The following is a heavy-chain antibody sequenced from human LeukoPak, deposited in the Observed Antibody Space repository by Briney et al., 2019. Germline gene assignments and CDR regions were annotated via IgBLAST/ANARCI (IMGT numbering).Heavy chain of an antibody. CDR1: GYTFTSYY. Sequence: GASVKVSCKASGYTFTSYYMHWVRQAPGQGLEWMGIINPSGGSTSYAQKYQGRVTMTRDMSTSTVYMELSSLRSEDTAVYYCASNNQYQLSSLDYWGQGTLVTVSS. D-gene: IGHD2-2*01. J-gene: IGHJ4*02. V-gene: IGHV1-46*01. CDR2: INPSGGST. CDR3: ASNNQYQLSSLDY.